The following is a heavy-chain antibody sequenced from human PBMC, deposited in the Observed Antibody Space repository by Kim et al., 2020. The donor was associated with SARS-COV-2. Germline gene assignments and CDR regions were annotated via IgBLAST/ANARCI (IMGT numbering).Heavy chain of an antibody. J-gene: IGHJ4*02. CDR1: GFTFSSYA. D-gene: IGHD1-26*01. CDR3: ARVVGGSYYGPFDY. CDR2: ILYDGSNK. Sequence: GGSLRLSCAASGFTFSSYAMHWVRQAPGKGLEWVAVILYDGSNKYYADSVKGRFTISRDNSKNTLYLQMNSLGAEDTAVYYCARVVGGSYYGPFDYWGQGTLVTVSS. V-gene: IGHV3-30*04.